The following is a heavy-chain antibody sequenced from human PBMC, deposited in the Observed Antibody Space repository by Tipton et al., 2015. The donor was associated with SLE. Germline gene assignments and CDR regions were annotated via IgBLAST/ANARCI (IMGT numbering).Heavy chain of an antibody. Sequence: TLSLTCTVSGGSISSYYWSWVRQPPGKGLEWIGYIYTSGSTNYNPSPKSRVTISVDTSKNQFSLKLSSVTAADTAVYYCARAIYSNYVGYYFDYWGQGTLVTVSS. CDR2: IYTSGST. J-gene: IGHJ4*02. CDR1: GGSISSYY. CDR3: ARAIYSNYVGYYFDY. D-gene: IGHD4-11*01. V-gene: IGHV4-4*08.